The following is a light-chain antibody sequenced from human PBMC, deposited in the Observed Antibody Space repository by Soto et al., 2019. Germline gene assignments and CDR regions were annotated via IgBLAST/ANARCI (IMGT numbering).Light chain of an antibody. J-gene: IGLJ2*01. Sequence: QSALTQPRSVSGSPGQSATISCTGTSSDVGGYNYVSWYQQHPGKAPKVMIYDVSERPSGVADRFSGSKSGNTASLTISGLEAEDEADYYCCSYAGSRSYVFGGGTKLTVL. CDR3: CSYAGSRSYV. V-gene: IGLV2-11*01. CDR1: SSDVGGYNY. CDR2: DVS.